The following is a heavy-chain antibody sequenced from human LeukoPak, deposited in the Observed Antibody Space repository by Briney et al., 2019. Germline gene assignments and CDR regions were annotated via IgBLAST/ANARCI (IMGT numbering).Heavy chain of an antibody. J-gene: IGHJ4*02. D-gene: IGHD1-7*01. Sequence: ASVKVSCKASGYTFTGYYMHWVRQAPGQGLEWMGWINPNNGDTIYAQKFQGRVTMTRDTSISTAYMELSSLKSDDTAVYYCSRRVYGNYVGYWGQGTLVTVSS. CDR2: INPNNGDT. CDR3: SRRVYGNYVGY. V-gene: IGHV1-2*02. CDR1: GYTFTGYY.